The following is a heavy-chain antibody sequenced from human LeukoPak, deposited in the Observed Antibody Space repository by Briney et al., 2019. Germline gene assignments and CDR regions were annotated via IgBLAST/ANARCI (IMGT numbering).Heavy chain of an antibody. CDR1: GGTFSSYA. CDR2: IIPIFGTA. Sequence: ASVKVSCKASGGTFSSYAISWVRQAPGQGLEWMGGIIPIFGTANYAQKFQGRVTITADESTSTAYMELSSLRSEDTAVYYCARFQGGRDYDFWSGYYPWYYYYYMDVWGKGTTVTVSS. J-gene: IGHJ6*03. V-gene: IGHV1-69*13. CDR3: ARFQGGRDYDFWSGYYPWYYYYYMDV. D-gene: IGHD3-3*01.